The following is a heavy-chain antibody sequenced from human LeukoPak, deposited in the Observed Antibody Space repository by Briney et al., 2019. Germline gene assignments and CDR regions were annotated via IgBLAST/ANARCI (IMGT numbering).Heavy chain of an antibody. CDR1: GYTFTSYG. CDR3: ARVYGQWLALAPFDY. Sequence: GPSVKVSCKASGYTFTSYGISWVRQAPGQGLEWTGWISAYNGNTNYAQKLQGRVTMTTDTSTSTAYMELRSLRSDDTAVYYCARVYGQWLALAPFDYWGQGTLVTVSS. V-gene: IGHV1-18*01. D-gene: IGHD6-19*01. CDR2: ISAYNGNT. J-gene: IGHJ4*02.